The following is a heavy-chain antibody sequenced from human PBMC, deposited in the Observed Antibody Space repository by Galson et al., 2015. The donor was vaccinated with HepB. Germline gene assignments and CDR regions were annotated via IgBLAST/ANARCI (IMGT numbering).Heavy chain of an antibody. J-gene: IGHJ4*02. CDR3: ARDGVLGDYFDY. V-gene: IGHV4-59*01. D-gene: IGHD3-10*01. Sequence: SETLSLTCTVSGGSISSYYWSWIRQPPGKGLEWIGYIYYSGSTNYNPSLKSRVTISVDTSKNQFSLKLSSVTAADTAVYYCARDGVLGDYFDYWGQGTLVTVSS. CDR1: GGSISSYY. CDR2: IYYSGST.